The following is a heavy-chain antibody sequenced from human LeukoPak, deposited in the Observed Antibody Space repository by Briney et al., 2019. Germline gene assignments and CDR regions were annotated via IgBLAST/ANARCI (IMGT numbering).Heavy chain of an antibody. CDR3: VRDGSRYTGSPDF. V-gene: IGHV3-7*01. Sequence: GGSLRLSCAASGFTFTNYGMSWVRQAPGKGLEWVANIRVDGSEKYYVDTLKGRFTITRDKAKSTVYLQMNSLRAEDTAIYYCVRDGSRYTGSPDFRGQGTLVTVSS. CDR2: IRVDGSEK. J-gene: IGHJ4*02. CDR1: GFTFTNYG. D-gene: IGHD1-26*01.